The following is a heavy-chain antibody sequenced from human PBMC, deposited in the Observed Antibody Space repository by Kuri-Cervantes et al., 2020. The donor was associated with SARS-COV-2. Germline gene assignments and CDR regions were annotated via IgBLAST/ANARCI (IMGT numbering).Heavy chain of an antibody. Sequence: GSLRLSCTVSGGSISSSSYYWGWIRQPPGKGLEWIGSIYYSGSTYYNPSLKSRVTMSVDTSKNQFSLKLSSVTAADTAVYYCARGRLWSGYYTYFDYWGQGTLVTVSS. CDR1: GGSISSSSYY. V-gene: IGHV4-39*07. J-gene: IGHJ4*02. D-gene: IGHD3-3*01. CDR2: IYYSGST. CDR3: ARGRLWSGYYTYFDY.